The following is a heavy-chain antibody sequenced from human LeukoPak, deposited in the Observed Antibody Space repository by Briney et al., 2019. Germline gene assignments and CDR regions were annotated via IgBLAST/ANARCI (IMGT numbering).Heavy chain of an antibody. CDR1: GFTFSSYG. CDR2: ISYDGSNK. D-gene: IGHD4-11*01. J-gene: IGHJ6*02. Sequence: PGGSLRLSCAASGFTFSSYGMHWVRQAPGRGLEWVAVISYDGSNKYYADSVKGRFTISRDNSKNTLYLQMNSLRAEDTAVYYCARHRHSDYSLGYYYYGMDVWGQGTTVTVSS. CDR3: ARHRHSDYSLGYYYYGMDV. V-gene: IGHV3-30*03.